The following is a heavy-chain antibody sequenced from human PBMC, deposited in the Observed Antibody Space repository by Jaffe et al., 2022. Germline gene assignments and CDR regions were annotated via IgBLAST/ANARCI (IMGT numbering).Heavy chain of an antibody. CDR1: GFTFSSYA. J-gene: IGHJ4*02. V-gene: IGHV3-23*01. CDR2: ISGSGGST. CDR3: AKDLGYCSGGSCYSVGADYFDY. Sequence: EVQLLESGGGLVQPGGSLRLSCAASGFTFSSYAMSWVRQAPGKGLEWVSAISGSGGSTYYADSVKGRFTISRDNSKNTLYLQMNSLRAEDTAVYYCAKDLGYCSGGSCYSVGADYFDYWGQGTLVTVSS. D-gene: IGHD2-15*01.